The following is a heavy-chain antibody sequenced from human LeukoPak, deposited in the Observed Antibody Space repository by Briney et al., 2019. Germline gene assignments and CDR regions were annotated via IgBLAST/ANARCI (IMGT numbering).Heavy chain of an antibody. CDR1: GFTFSSYS. V-gene: IGHV3-21*01. CDR3: TRRGHAAVATQKDDALDI. J-gene: IGHJ3*02. D-gene: IGHD6-13*01. CDR2: ISSSGTYI. Sequence: GGSLRLSCAASGFTFSSYSMNWVRHGPGKGLEWVSSISSSGTYIYYADSVKGRFTISRDNAKNSVYLQMNSLRAEDTAVYYCTRRGHAAVATQKDDALDIWGQETMVTVSS.